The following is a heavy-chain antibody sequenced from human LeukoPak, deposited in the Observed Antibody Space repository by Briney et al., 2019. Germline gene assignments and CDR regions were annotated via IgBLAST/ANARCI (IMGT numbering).Heavy chain of an antibody. V-gene: IGHV5-51*01. CDR3: ASFRYYYDSSGLHDAFDI. Sequence: GESLKISCKGSGYSFTSYWIGWVRQMPGKGLEWMGIIYPGDSDTRYSPSFQGQVTISADKSISTAYLQWSSLKASDTAMYYCASFRYYYDSSGLHDAFDIWGQGTMVTVSS. D-gene: IGHD3-22*01. CDR1: GYSFTSYW. CDR2: IYPGDSDT. J-gene: IGHJ3*02.